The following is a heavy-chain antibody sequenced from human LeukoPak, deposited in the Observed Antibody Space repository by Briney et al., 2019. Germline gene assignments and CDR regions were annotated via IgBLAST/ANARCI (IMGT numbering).Heavy chain of an antibody. D-gene: IGHD3-3*01. CDR2: MNPNSGNT. J-gene: IGHJ6*03. V-gene: IGHV1-8*01. Sequence: ASVKVSCKASGYTFTSYDINWVRQATGQGLEWMGWMNPNSGNTGYAQKFQGRVTMTRNTSISTAHMELSSLRSEDTAVYYCARAPTYDFWSGYYVYYYYYYMDVWGKGTTVTVSS. CDR1: GYTFTSYD. CDR3: ARAPTYDFWSGYYVYYYYYYMDV.